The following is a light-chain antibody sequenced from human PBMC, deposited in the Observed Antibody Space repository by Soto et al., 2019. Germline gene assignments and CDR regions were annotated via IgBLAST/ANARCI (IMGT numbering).Light chain of an antibody. CDR2: EVS. J-gene: IGLJ3*02. Sequence: QSALTQPASVSGSPGQSITISCTGTSSDVGGYNYVSWYQHHPDKAPKLMIYEVSNRPSGVSNRFSGSKSGNTASLTISGLQTEDEADYYCSSYSSNSTLVFGGGTQLTVL. CDR1: SSDVGGYNY. CDR3: SSYSSNSTLV. V-gene: IGLV2-14*01.